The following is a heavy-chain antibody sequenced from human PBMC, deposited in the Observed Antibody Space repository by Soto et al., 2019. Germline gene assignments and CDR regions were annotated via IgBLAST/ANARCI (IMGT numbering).Heavy chain of an antibody. CDR1: GFTFSSYA. CDR3: AKKFGGNDYSKGDDY. V-gene: IGHV3-23*01. CDR2: ISGSGGST. J-gene: IGHJ4*02. Sequence: VPLLEAGGGLVQPGGSLRLSCAASGFTFSSYAMSWVRQAPGKGLEWVSAISGSGGSTYYADSVKGRFTISRDNSKNTLYLQMNSLRAEDTAVYYCAKKFGGNDYSKGDDYWGQGTLVTVSS. D-gene: IGHD4-4*01.